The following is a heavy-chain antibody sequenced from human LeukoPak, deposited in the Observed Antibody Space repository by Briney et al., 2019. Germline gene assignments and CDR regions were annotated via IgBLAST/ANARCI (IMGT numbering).Heavy chain of an antibody. Sequence: PGGSLRLSCAASGFTFSSYWMSWVRQAPGKGLEWVANIKQDGSEKYYVDSVKGRFTISRDNAKNSLYLQMNSLRAEDTAVYYCARIAMVRGVYPLYWGQGTLVTVSS. CDR2: IKQDGSEK. D-gene: IGHD3-10*01. CDR3: ARIAMVRGVYPLY. J-gene: IGHJ4*02. V-gene: IGHV3-7*01. CDR1: GFTFSSYW.